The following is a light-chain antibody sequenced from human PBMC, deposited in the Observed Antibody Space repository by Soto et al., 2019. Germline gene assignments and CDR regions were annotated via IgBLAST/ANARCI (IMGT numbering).Light chain of an antibody. CDR2: KAS. CDR3: QHYNSYSEA. Sequence: DIQMTQSPSTLSGSVGDRVTITCRASQTISSWLAWYQQKPGKAPKLLIYKASTLESGVPSRFSGSGSGTESTLTISSLQPDDFATYYCQHYNSYSEAFGQGTKVDIK. J-gene: IGKJ1*01. V-gene: IGKV1-5*03. CDR1: QTISSW.